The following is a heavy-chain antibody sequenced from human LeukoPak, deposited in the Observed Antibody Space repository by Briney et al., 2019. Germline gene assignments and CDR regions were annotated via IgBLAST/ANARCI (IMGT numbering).Heavy chain of an antibody. Sequence: ASVKVSCKASGYTFTVYYMHWVRQAPGQGLEWMGWINPNSGGTNYAQKFQGRVTMTRDTSISTAYMELSRLRSDDTAVYYCARDRRGYCSSTSCLNWFDPWGQGTLVTVSS. J-gene: IGHJ5*02. V-gene: IGHV1-2*02. CDR2: INPNSGGT. D-gene: IGHD2-2*01. CDR1: GYTFTVYY. CDR3: ARDRRGYCSSTSCLNWFDP.